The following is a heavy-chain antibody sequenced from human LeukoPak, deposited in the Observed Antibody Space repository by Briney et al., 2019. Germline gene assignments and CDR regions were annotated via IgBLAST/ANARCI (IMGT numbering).Heavy chain of an antibody. V-gene: IGHV3-23*01. CDR2: ISGSASDA. D-gene: IGHD4-11*01. J-gene: IGHJ4*02. CDR3: AKDLRTTINTQFFDY. CDR1: GFTFSRFA. Sequence: TGGSLRLSCAASGFTFSRFAMNWVRRAPGKGLEWVSSISGSASDAHYADSVKGRFTISRDNSKTTLYLQMSSLRAKDTAVYYCAKDLRTTINTQFFDYWGQGTLVTVSS.